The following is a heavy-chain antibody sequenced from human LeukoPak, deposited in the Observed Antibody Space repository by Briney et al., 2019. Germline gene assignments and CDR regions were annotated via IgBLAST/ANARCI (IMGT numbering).Heavy chain of an antibody. J-gene: IGHJ4*02. CDR1: GFTFSNAW. Sequence: GGSLRLSCAASGFTFSNAWMSWVRQAPGKGLEWVGRIKSKTDGGTTDYAAPVKGRFTISRDDSKNTLYLQMNSLKTEDTAVYYCTTDTMYYDFWSGYITTPFDYWGQGTLVTVSS. CDR2: IKSKTDGGTT. CDR3: TTDTMYYDFWSGYITTPFDY. D-gene: IGHD3-3*01. V-gene: IGHV3-15*01.